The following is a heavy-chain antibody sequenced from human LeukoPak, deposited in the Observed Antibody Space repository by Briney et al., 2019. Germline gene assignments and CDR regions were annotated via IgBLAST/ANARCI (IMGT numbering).Heavy chain of an antibody. Sequence: ASVKVSCKISGYSLTQLSTHWVRQSPGKGLEWMGGFDPEDGETIYAQKFQGRVTMTEDTSTDTAYMELSSLRSEDTAVYYCATFRGGLELAYYYYYMDVWGKGTTVTVSS. J-gene: IGHJ6*03. CDR3: ATFRGGLELAYYYYYMDV. D-gene: IGHD1-7*01. CDR1: GYSLTQLS. CDR2: FDPEDGET. V-gene: IGHV1-24*01.